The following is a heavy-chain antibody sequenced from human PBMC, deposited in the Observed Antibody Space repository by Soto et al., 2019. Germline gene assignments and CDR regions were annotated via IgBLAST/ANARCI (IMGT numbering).Heavy chain of an antibody. J-gene: IGHJ4*02. CDR2: ISYDGSNK. CDR1: GFTFSSYG. V-gene: IGHV3-30*18. Sequence: QVQLVESGGGVVQPGRSLRLSCAASGFTFSSYGMHWVRQAPGKGLEWVAVISYDGSNKYYADSVKGRFTISRDNSKNTLYLQMNSLRAEETAVYYCAKPRQITSLLLYYFDYWGQGTLVTVSS. CDR3: AKPRQITSLLLYYFDY. D-gene: IGHD2-15*01.